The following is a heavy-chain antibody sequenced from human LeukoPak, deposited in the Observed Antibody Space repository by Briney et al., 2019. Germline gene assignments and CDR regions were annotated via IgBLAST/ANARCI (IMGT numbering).Heavy chain of an antibody. D-gene: IGHD3/OR15-3a*01. V-gene: IGHV3-23*01. Sequence: PGGSLRLSCAVSGITLSNYGMSWVRQAPGKGMEWVAGISDSGSSTKYADSVKGRFTISRDNPKNTLFLQMNSLRADDTAVYFCAKRGVVIRVFLVGFHKEAYYFESWGQGALVTVSS. CDR3: AKRGVVIRVFLVGFHKEAYYFES. CDR2: ISDSGSST. CDR1: GITLSNYG. J-gene: IGHJ4*02.